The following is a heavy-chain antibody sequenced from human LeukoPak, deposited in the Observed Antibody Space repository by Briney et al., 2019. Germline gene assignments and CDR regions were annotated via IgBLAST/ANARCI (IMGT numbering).Heavy chain of an antibody. D-gene: IGHD6-25*01. Sequence: SETLSLTCIVSGGSISSYYRSWIRQPPGKGLEWIGYIYYSGSTNYNPSLKSRVTISVVTSKNQFPLKLSSVTAADTAVYYCARARYSSAPFDYWGQGTLITVSS. CDR2: IYYSGST. J-gene: IGHJ4*02. CDR1: GGSISSYY. V-gene: IGHV4-59*01. CDR3: ARARYSSAPFDY.